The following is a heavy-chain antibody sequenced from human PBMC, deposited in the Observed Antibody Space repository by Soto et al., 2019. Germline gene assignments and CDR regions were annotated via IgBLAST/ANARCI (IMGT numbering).Heavy chain of an antibody. D-gene: IGHD4-4*01. V-gene: IGHV3-23*01. CDR1: GFTFSSYA. CDR2: ISGSGGST. Sequence: PGGSLRLSCAASGFTFSSYAMSWVRQAPGKGLEWVSAISGSGGSTYYADSVKGRFTISRDNSKNTLYLQMNSLRAEDTAVYYCAKDISNYAPRDYYYGMDVWGQGTTVTVSS. CDR3: AKDISNYAPRDYYYGMDV. J-gene: IGHJ6*02.